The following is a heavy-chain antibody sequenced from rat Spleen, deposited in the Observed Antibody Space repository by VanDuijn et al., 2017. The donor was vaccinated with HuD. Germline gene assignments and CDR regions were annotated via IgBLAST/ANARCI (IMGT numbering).Heavy chain of an antibody. CDR2: IWGDGST. V-gene: IGHV2-1*01. Sequence: QVQLKESGPGLVQPSQTLSLTCTVSGFSLTSNSVHWVRQPPGKGLGWMGGIWGDGSTDYNSALKSRLSISRDTSKSQVFLKMNSLQTEDTAMYFCARSDGGYDYWGQGVMVTVSS. CDR1: GFSLTSNS. CDR3: ARSDGGYDY. D-gene: IGHD1-11*01. J-gene: IGHJ2*01.